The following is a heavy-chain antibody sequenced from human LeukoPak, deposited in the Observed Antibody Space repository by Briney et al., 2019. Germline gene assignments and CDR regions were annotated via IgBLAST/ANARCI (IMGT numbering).Heavy chain of an antibody. Sequence: PGGSLRLSCAGSGFTFSDHYIDWVRQAPGRGLEWIGRMRNKANRYTTENAASVKGRLTLSRDDLRRLVYLQLKSLKIEDTAVYYCTTSPETGVNVFDIWGQGTMVTVSS. CDR2: MRNKANRYTT. CDR3: TTSPETGVNVFDI. CDR1: GFTFSDHY. J-gene: IGHJ3*02. D-gene: IGHD7-27*01. V-gene: IGHV3-72*01.